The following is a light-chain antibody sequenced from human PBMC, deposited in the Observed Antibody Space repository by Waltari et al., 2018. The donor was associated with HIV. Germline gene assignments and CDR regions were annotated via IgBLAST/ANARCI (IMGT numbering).Light chain of an antibody. CDR3: QSTDSSGTYVV. CDR1: ALPKQS. CDR2: KDS. V-gene: IGLV3-25*03. Sequence: SYELTQPPSVSVSPGQTARITCSGDALPKQSGYWYQQKPGQAPVLVIYKDSEKSSGIPERFAGSSSGTTVTLTISAVQAEDEADYDCQSTDSSGTYVVFGGGTKLTVL. J-gene: IGLJ2*01.